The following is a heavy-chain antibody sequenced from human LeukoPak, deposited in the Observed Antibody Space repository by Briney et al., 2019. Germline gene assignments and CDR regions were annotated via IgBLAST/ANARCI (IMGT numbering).Heavy chain of an antibody. CDR3: ARAGSPFGSYYYDSSGYPGAVDY. CDR1: GGSISSYY. D-gene: IGHD3-22*01. CDR2: IYYSGST. J-gene: IGHJ4*02. Sequence: SETLSLTCTVSGGSISSYYWSWIRQPPGKGLEWIGYIYYSGSTNYNPSLKSRVTISVDTSKNQFSLKLSSVTAADTAVYYCARAGSPFGSYYYDSSGYPGAVDYWGQGTLVTVSS. V-gene: IGHV4-59*01.